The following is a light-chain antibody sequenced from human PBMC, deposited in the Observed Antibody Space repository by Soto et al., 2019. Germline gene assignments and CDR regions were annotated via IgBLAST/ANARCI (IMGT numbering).Light chain of an antibody. CDR3: QQYASSPVYT. CDR1: QSVSSSY. J-gene: IGKJ2*01. Sequence: EIVLTQSPGTLSLSPGERATLSCRASQSVSSSYLAWYQQKPVQAPRLLIYGASSRATGIPDRFSGSGSGTDFTLTISRLEPEEFAVYYCQQYASSPVYTFGQGTKLEIK. CDR2: GAS. V-gene: IGKV3-20*01.